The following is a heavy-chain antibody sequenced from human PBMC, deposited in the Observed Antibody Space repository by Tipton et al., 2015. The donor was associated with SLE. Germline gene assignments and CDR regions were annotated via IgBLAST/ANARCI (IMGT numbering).Heavy chain of an antibody. Sequence: TLSLTCAVYGGSFSGYYWSWIRQPPGKGLEWIGEINHSGSTNYNPSLKSRVTISVDTSKNQFSLKLSSVTAADTAVYYCAGYCSSTSCYNAEDYWGQGTLVTASS. V-gene: IGHV4-34*01. CDR3: AGYCSSTSCYNAEDY. CDR1: GGSFSGYY. J-gene: IGHJ4*02. CDR2: INHSGST. D-gene: IGHD2-2*02.